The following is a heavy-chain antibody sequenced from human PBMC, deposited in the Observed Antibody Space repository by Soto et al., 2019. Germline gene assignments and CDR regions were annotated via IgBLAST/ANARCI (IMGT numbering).Heavy chain of an antibody. V-gene: IGHV2-5*01. CDR1: GFSLSTSGVG. CDR3: AHRQRHSHNSKYYGSGAPFDY. J-gene: IGHJ4*02. D-gene: IGHD3-10*01. CDR2: IYWNDDK. Sequence: SGPTLVNPTQTLTLTCTFSGFSLSTSGVGVGWIRQPPGKALEWLALIYWNDDKRYSPSLKSRLTITKDTSKNQVVLTMPNVDPVDTATYYCAHRQRHSHNSKYYGSGAPFDYWGQGTLLTVSS.